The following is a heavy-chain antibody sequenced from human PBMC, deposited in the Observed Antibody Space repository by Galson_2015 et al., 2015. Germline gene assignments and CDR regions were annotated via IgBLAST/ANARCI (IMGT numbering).Heavy chain of an antibody. CDR2: INHKGIT. CDR3: ARINWESSGPLEGY. Sequence: SEPLSLTCAVHGGSFSRYYWSWIRQPPGKGLEWIGEINHKGITNYNPSLKSRATMSVDTSKNQFSLKLSSVAAADTAVYYCARINWESSGPLEGYWGQGTLVTVSS. CDR1: GGSFSRYY. V-gene: IGHV4-34*01. J-gene: IGHJ4*02. D-gene: IGHD7-27*01.